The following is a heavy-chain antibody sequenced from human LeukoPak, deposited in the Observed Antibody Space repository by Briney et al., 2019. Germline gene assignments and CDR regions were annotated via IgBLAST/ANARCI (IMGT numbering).Heavy chain of an antibody. J-gene: IGHJ4*02. V-gene: IGHV4-39*01. CDR3: ARQWGIAVAGKDY. D-gene: IGHD6-19*01. CDR1: GGSISSSSYY. CDR2: IYYSGST. Sequence: SETLSLTCTVAGGSISSSSYYWGWIRQPPEKGLEWIGSIYYSGSTYYNPSLKRRVTISVDTSKNQFSLKLSSVTAADTAVYYCARQWGIAVAGKDYWGQGTLVTVSS.